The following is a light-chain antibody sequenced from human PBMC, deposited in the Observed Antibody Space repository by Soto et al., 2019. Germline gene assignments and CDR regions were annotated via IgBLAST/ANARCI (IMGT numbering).Light chain of an antibody. Sequence: EIVTTQSPATLSVSPGQRATLSCRASQSVGNNLAWYREESGQAPRLLIYGASTRATGIPARFSGSGSGTELTLTINRLEPEDFAVYFCQQYGDMWTFGQGTEV. CDR3: QQYGDMWT. CDR2: GAS. J-gene: IGKJ1*01. CDR1: QSVGNN. V-gene: IGKV3-15*01.